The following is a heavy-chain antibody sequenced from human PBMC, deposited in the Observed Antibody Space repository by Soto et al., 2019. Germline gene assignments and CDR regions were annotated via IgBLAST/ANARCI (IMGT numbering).Heavy chain of an antibody. Sequence: QVQLQESGPGLVKPSQTLSLTCTVSGGSISSGGYYWSWIRQHPGKGLEWIGYIYYSGSTYYNPSLNSRVTISVDTSKNQCSLKLSSVTAADTAVYYCARSGYSYGPNPLLYWGQGTLVTVSS. CDR1: GGSISSGGYY. CDR2: IYYSGST. V-gene: IGHV4-31*03. J-gene: IGHJ4*02. D-gene: IGHD5-18*01. CDR3: ARSGYSYGPNPLLY.